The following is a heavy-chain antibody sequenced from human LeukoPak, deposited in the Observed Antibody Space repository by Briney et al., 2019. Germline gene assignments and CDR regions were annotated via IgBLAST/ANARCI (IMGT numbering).Heavy chain of an antibody. Sequence: SETLSLTCTVSGGSISSYYWSWIRQPPGKGLEWIGSIYYSGSTYYNPSLKSRVTISVDTSKNQFSLKLSSVTAADTAVYYCARQANWNYGTGYYYYGMDVWGQGTTVTVSS. D-gene: IGHD1-7*01. CDR3: ARQANWNYGTGYYYYGMDV. V-gene: IGHV4-59*05. CDR1: GGSISSYY. J-gene: IGHJ6*02. CDR2: IYYSGST.